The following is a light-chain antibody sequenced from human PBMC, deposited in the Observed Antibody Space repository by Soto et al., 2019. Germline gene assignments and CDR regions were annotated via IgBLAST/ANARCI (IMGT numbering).Light chain of an antibody. CDR2: SGS. CDR1: QSLLHSNGYNY. J-gene: IGKJ4*01. CDR3: MQALQSPSVT. V-gene: IGKV2-28*01. Sequence: DIVMTQSPLSLPVTPGEPASISCRSSQSLLHSNGYNYLDWYLQKPGQSPQLLIYSGSNRASGGTDRFSGSGSGTDFTLNISGVEAEDVGVSYCMQALQSPSVTCGGGTKVEIK.